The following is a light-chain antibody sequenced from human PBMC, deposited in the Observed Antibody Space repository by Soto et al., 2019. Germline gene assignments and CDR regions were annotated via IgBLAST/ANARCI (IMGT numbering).Light chain of an antibody. CDR2: AAS. V-gene: IGKV1-6*01. CDR3: LQDYNYPLT. J-gene: IGKJ4*01. CDR1: QGIRHC. Sequence: AIQMTQSPSSLSASVGDRVTITCRASQGIRHCLGWYQQKPGKAPKLLIYAASSLQSGVPSRFSGSGSGTDFTLTISSLQPEDCATYYCLQDYNYPLTFGGGTKVEIK.